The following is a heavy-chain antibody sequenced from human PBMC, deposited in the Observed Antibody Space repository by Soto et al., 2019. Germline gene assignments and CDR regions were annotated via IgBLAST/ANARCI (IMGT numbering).Heavy chain of an antibody. Sequence: DVYLLESGGTLVQPGGSLRLSCAASGFDFSSYAMTWVRQAPGKGLEWVSGITYTGDTTYYADSVKGRFTISRDNYRNTLYLQMNSLRADYTSMYVCAKDWPGTSSVTSDYWGQGTLVTVSS. CDR2: ITYTGDTT. V-gene: IGHV3-23*01. CDR1: GFDFSSYA. D-gene: IGHD4-17*01. CDR3: AKDWPGTSSVTSDY. J-gene: IGHJ4*02.